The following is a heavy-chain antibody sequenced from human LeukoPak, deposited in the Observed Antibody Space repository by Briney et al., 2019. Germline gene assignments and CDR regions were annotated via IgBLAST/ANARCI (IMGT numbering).Heavy chain of an antibody. J-gene: IGHJ4*02. CDR3: ARSYYYDSSLYFDY. CDR1: GFSLSTSGMR. Sequence: SGPTLVNPTQTLTLTCTFSGFSLSTSGMRVSWIRQPPGKALEWLARIDWDDDKFYSTSLKTRLTISKDTSKNQVVITMTNMDPVDTATYYCARSYYYDSSLYFDYWGQGTLVTVSS. V-gene: IGHV2-70*04. CDR2: IDWDDDK. D-gene: IGHD3-22*01.